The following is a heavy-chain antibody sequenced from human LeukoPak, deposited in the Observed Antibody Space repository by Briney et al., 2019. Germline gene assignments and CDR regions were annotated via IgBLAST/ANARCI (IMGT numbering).Heavy chain of an antibody. CDR1: GASVSDGNYY. V-gene: IGHV4-61*01. D-gene: IGHD4-11*01. CDR2: MFYSEST. CDR3: ARGRLPIDY. Sequence: SETLSLTCSVSGASVSDGNYYWSWIRQPPGKGLEWIGYMFYSESTNYNPSLKSRVTISVDTSKNQFSLKLSSVTAADTAVYYCARGRLPIDYWGQGTLVTVSS. J-gene: IGHJ4*02.